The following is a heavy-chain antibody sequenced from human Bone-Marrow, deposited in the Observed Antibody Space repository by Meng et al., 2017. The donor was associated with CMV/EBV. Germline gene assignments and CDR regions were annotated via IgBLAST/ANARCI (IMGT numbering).Heavy chain of an antibody. CDR1: GFTFSSYG. CDR2: IWYDGSNK. V-gene: IGHV3-33*01. J-gene: IGHJ4*02. Sequence: GESLKISCAASGFTFSSYGMHWVRQAPGKGLEWVAVIWYDGSNKYYADSVKGRFTISRDNSKNTLYLQMNSLRAEDTAVYYCARGLFEETWTATYFDYWGQGTLVTVSS. CDR3: ARGLFEETWTATYFDY. D-gene: IGHD3/OR15-3a*01.